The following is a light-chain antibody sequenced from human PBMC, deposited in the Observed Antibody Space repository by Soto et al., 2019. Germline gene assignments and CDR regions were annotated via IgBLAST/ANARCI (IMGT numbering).Light chain of an antibody. CDR3: SSYGGTNSKV. J-gene: IGLJ2*01. Sequence: QSVLTQPPSASGSPGQSVTISCTGTSSDVGGYNFVSWYQQHPGKAPKVLIYEVTKRPSGVPDRFSGSKSGNTASLTVSGLQADDEADYFCSSYGGTNSKVFGGGTKLTVL. CDR2: EVT. V-gene: IGLV2-8*01. CDR1: SSDVGGYNF.